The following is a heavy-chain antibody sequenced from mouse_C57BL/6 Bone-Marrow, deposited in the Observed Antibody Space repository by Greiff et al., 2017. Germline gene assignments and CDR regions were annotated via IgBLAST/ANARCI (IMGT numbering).Heavy chain of an antibody. CDR2: IDPANGNT. J-gene: IGHJ2*01. CDR3: ARRGYYGYEYFDY. D-gene: IGHD2-2*01. CDR1: GFNIKNTY. V-gene: IGHV14-3*01. Sequence: VQLKESVAELVRPGASVKLSCTASGFNIKNTYMHWVKQRPEQGLEWIGRIDPANGNTKYAPKFQGKATITSDTSSNTAYLQLSSLTSEDTAIYYCARRGYYGYEYFDYWGQGTTLTVSA.